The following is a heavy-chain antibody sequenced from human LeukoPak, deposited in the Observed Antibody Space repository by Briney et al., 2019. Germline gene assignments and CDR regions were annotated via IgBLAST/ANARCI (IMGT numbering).Heavy chain of an antibody. D-gene: IGHD3-10*01. V-gene: IGHV3-72*01. CDR1: GFTFSDHY. CDR3: ASLYGSGKRWVDP. Sequence: GGSLRLSCAASGFTFSDHYMDWVRQAPGKGLQWVGRTRNKANSYTTEYAASVKGRFTTSRDDSKNSLYLQMNSLKTEDTAVYYCASLYGSGKRWVDPWGQGTLVTVSS. CDR2: TRNKANSYTT. J-gene: IGHJ5*02.